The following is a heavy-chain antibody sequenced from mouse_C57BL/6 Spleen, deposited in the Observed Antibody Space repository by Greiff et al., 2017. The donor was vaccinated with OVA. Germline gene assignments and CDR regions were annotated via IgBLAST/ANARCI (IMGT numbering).Heavy chain of an antibody. Sequence: QVQLQQPGAELVRPGSSVKLSCKASGYTFTSYWMDWVKQRPGQGLEWIGNIYPSDSETHYNQKFKDKATLTVDKSSRTAYMQLSSLTSEYSAVYYCAREGYYGGWFAYWGQGTLVTVSA. CDR3: AREGYYGGWFAY. V-gene: IGHV1-61*01. J-gene: IGHJ3*01. CDR1: GYTFTSYW. CDR2: IYPSDSET. D-gene: IGHD2-1*01.